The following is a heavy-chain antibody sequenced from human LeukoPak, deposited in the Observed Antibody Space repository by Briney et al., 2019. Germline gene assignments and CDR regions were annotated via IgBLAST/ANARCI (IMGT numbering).Heavy chain of an antibody. CDR1: GYTFISYA. Sequence: ASVKVSCKASGYTFISYAISWVRQAPGQGLEWMGWISAYNAKRNYAQKFQGRVTMTTDTSTSTAYMELRSLRSDDTAVYYCARVGVRTPYNWFDPWGQGTLVTVSS. D-gene: IGHD3-16*01. V-gene: IGHV1-18*01. J-gene: IGHJ5*02. CDR3: ARVGVRTPYNWFDP. CDR2: ISAYNAKR.